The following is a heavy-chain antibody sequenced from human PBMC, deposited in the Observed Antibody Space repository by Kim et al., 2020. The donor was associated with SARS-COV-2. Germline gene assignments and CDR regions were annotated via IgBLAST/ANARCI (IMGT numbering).Heavy chain of an antibody. J-gene: IGHJ4*02. CDR2: T. V-gene: IGHV4-34*01. CDR3: ARGPRADGYGY. Sequence: TNYNPSLKSRVTISVDTSKNQFSLNLSSVTAADTAVYYCARGPRADGYGYWGQGTLVTVSS. D-gene: IGHD5-18*01.